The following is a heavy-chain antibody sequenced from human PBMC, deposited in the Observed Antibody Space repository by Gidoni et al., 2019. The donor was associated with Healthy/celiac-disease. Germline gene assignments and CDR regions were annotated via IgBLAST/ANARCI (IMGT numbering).Heavy chain of an antibody. V-gene: IGHV3-15*01. J-gene: IGHJ5*02. CDR2: IKSKTDGGTT. CDR1: GFTFRNAW. CDR3: TTDTRPPVVVIATNWFDP. D-gene: IGHD2-21*01. Sequence: EVQLVESGGGLVKPGGSLRLSCAASGFTFRNAWMSWVRQAPGKGLEWVGRIKSKTDGGTTDYAAPVKGRFTISRDDSKNTLYLQMNSLKTEDTAVYYCTTDTRPPVVVIATNWFDPWGQGTLVTVSS.